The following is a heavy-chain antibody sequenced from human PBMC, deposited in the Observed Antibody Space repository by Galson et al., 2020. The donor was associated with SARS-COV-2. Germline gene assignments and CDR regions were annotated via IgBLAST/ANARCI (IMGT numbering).Heavy chain of an antibody. CDR2: INTNTGNP. V-gene: IGHV7-4-1*02. CDR1: GYTFTSYA. D-gene: IGHD6-19*01. J-gene: IGHJ4*02. CDR3: AVIAVAGTSGGSYWDYYFDY. Sequence: ASVKVSCKASGYTFTSYAMNWVRQAPGQGLEWMGWINTNTGNPTYAQGFTGRFVFSLDTSVSTAYLQISSLKAEDTAVYYCAVIAVAGTSGGSYWDYYFDYWGQGTLVTVSS.